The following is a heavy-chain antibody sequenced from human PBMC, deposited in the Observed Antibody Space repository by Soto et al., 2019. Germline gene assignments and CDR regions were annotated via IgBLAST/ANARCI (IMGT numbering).Heavy chain of an antibody. Sequence: QVQLVESGGGVVQPGRSLRLSCAASGFTFSSYAMHWVRQAPGKGLEWVAVISYDGSNKYYADSVKGRFTISRDNSKNTLYLQMNSLRAEDTAVYYCARDSSSWYLGGVLDYWGQGTLVTVSS. CDR2: ISYDGSNK. D-gene: IGHD6-13*01. J-gene: IGHJ4*02. CDR1: GFTFSSYA. CDR3: ARDSSSWYLGGVLDY. V-gene: IGHV3-30-3*01.